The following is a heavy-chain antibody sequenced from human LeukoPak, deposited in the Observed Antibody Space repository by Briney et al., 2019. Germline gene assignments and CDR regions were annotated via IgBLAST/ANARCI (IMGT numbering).Heavy chain of an antibody. CDR2: IYTSGNT. V-gene: IGHV4-61*02. CDR1: GGSISSGSYY. Sequence: SETLSLTCTVSGGSISSGSYYWSWIRQPAGKGLEWIGRIYTSGNTNYNPSLKSRVTISVDTSKNQFSLKLSSVTAADTAVYYCAKRKFYESGPSDFWGQGTLVTVSS. D-gene: IGHD3-10*01. J-gene: IGHJ4*02. CDR3: AKRKFYESGPSDF.